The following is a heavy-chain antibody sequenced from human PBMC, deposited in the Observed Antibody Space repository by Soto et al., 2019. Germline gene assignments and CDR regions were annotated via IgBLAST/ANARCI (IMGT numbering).Heavy chain of an antibody. CDR1: GFTFDDYA. V-gene: IGHV3-9*01. J-gene: IGHJ4*02. D-gene: IGHD3-3*01. CDR3: AKDLRTSWIFGNFDS. Sequence: EVQLVESGGGWVQPGRSLRLSCAASGFTFDDYAMHWVRQAPGKGLEWVSGIAFNSGNTAYADSVKGQFTISRDNAKNSLYLQMNSLRAEDTALYYCAKDLRTSWIFGNFDSWGQGTLVTVSS. CDR2: IAFNSGNT.